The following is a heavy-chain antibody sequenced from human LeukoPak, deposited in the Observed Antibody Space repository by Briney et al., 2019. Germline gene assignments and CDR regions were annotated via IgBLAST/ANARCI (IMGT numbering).Heavy chain of an antibody. Sequence: GGSLRLSCAASGFAVSSNYMNWVRQAPGKGLEWLSVFYSGGSTDYADSVKGRFTMSRDNSKNTQYLQMNSLIAEDTAVYYCARGRGYSGYDEAYPSDYWGQGTLVTVSS. D-gene: IGHD5-12*01. CDR2: FYSGGST. CDR1: GFAVSSNY. V-gene: IGHV3-66*01. CDR3: ARGRGYSGYDEAYPSDY. J-gene: IGHJ4*02.